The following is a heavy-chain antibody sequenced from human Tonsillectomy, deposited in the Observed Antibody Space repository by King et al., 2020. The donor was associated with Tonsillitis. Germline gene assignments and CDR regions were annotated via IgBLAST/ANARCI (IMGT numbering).Heavy chain of an antibody. CDR2: VSGSGDTT. D-gene: IGHD5-12*01. Sequence: VQLVESGGGLVQPGGSLRLSCAASGFTFSNYAMNWVRQAPGKGLEWVSTVSGSGDTTFYADSVKGRFTISRDNSKNTLYLQINSLRAEDTAVYFCAKFGATICDYWGQGTLVTVSS. CDR1: GFTFSNYA. CDR3: AKFGATICDY. J-gene: IGHJ4*02. V-gene: IGHV3-23*04.